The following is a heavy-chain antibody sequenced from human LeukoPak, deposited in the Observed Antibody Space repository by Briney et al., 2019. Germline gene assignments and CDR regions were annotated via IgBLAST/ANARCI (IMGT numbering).Heavy chain of an antibody. V-gene: IGHV3-30*18. J-gene: IGHJ4*02. CDR2: ITYDGSSE. CDR1: GFTFSNYG. D-gene: IGHD3-16*01. Sequence: GGSLRLSCAASGFTFSNYGMHWARQAPGKGLEWVATITYDGSSEYYADSVKDRFTVSRDNSKNTLYLQMSSLKTEDTAVYYCAKRGDGGHKSLEYWGQGTLVIVSS. CDR3: AKRGDGGHKSLEY.